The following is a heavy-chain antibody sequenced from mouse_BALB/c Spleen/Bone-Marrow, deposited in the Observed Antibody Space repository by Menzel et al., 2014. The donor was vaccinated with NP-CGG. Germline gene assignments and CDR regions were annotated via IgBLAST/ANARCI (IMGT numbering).Heavy chain of an antibody. V-gene: IGHV1-62-2*01. D-gene: IGHD1-1*01. J-gene: IGHJ2*01. CDR2: FYPGSGNI. Sequence: VQLQQSGAELVKPGASVKLSCKASGYTFTDYIIHWIKQRSGQGLEWIGWFYPGSGNIKYNEKFKDKATLTADKSSSTVYMELSRLTSEDSAVYFCTRHFYGSSYFDYWGQGTTLTVS. CDR3: TRHFYGSSYFDY. CDR1: GYTFTDYI.